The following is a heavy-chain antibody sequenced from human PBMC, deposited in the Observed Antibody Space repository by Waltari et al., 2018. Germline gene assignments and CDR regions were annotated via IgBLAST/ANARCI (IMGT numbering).Heavy chain of an antibody. V-gene: IGHV3-48*03. CDR1: GFTFSSYE. J-gene: IGHJ3*02. Sequence: EVQLVESGGGLVQPGGSLRLSCAASGFTFSSYEMNWVRQAPGKGLEWVSYMSRSGSTIYYADSVKGRFTISRDNAKNSLYLQMNSLRAEDTAVYYCARDWGSYYDSSGSIGRSGAFDIWGQGTMVTVSS. CDR3: ARDWGSYYDSSGSIGRSGAFDI. D-gene: IGHD3-22*01. CDR2: MSRSGSTI.